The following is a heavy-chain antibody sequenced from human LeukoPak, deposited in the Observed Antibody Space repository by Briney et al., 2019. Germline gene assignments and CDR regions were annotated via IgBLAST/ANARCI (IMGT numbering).Heavy chain of an antibody. CDR1: GGTFSSYA. D-gene: IGHD3-10*01. J-gene: IGHJ4*02. Sequence: SVKVSCKASGGTFSSYAISWVRQAPGQGLEWMGGIIPIFGTANYAQKFQGRVTITADESTSTAYMELSSLRSEDTAVYYCARPQSTMVRGAVFDYWGQGTLVTVSS. CDR3: ARPQSTMVRGAVFDY. CDR2: IIPIFGTA. V-gene: IGHV1-69*13.